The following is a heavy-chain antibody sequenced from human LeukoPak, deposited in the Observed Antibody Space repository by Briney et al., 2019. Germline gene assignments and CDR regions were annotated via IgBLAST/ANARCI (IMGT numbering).Heavy chain of an antibody. CDR3: AKDRDSWLGAFDI. D-gene: IGHD6-19*01. Sequence: GGSLRLSCAASGFTFSSYAMSWVRQAPGKGLEWVSAISGSGGSTYYADSVKGRFTISRDNSKNTLYLQVNSLRAEDTAVYYCAKDRDSWLGAFDIWGQGTMLTVSS. V-gene: IGHV3-23*01. CDR1: GFTFSSYA. CDR2: ISGSGGST. J-gene: IGHJ3*02.